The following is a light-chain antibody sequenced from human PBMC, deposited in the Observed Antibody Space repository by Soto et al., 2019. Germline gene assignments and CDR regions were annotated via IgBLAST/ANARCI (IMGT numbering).Light chain of an antibody. CDR2: GAS. Sequence: EIVMTQSPATLSVSPGERATLSCRASESVSSNLVWYQQRPGQPPRLLIYGASTRATGVPARFSGSGSGTEFTLTISSLQSEDFAVDYCQQHKNWPPSTFGQGTRLEIK. V-gene: IGKV3-15*01. CDR3: QQHKNWPPST. J-gene: IGKJ5*01. CDR1: ESVSSN.